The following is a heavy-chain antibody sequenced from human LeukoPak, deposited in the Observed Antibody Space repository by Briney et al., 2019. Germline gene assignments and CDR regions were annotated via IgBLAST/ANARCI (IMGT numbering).Heavy chain of an antibody. CDR3: ARDRPRGGGSYGYFDY. CDR1: GGSISSGDYY. Sequence: SETRSLTCTVSGGSISSGDYYWSWIRQPPGKGLEWIGYIYYSWSTYYNPSLKSRGTISVDTSKNQFSLKLSSVTAADTAVYYCARDRPRGGGSYGYFDYWGQGTLVTVSS. J-gene: IGHJ4*02. CDR2: IYYSWST. D-gene: IGHD1-26*01. V-gene: IGHV4-30-4*08.